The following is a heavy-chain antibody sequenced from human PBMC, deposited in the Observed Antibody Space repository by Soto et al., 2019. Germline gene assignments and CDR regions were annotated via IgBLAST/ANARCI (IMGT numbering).Heavy chain of an antibody. CDR3: AGPYYDSSGYYPCDY. Sequence: LSLTCTVSGGSISSSSYYWAWVRQPPGKGLEWIGSVYYSGTTYYNPSLKSRVTISEDTSKNQFSLRLSSVTAADTAVYYCAGPYYDSSGYYPCDYWGQGTLVTVSS. D-gene: IGHD3-22*01. J-gene: IGHJ4*02. CDR2: VYYSGTT. V-gene: IGHV4-39*01. CDR1: GGSISSSSYY.